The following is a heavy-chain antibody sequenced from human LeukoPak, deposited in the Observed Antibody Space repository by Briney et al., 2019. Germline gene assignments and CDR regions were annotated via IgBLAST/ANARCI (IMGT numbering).Heavy chain of an antibody. V-gene: IGHV3-23*01. D-gene: IGHD5-24*01. CDR2: ISGSGGST. CDR3: AKGDGYSYFYYYYYGMDV. CDR1: GFTFSSYA. Sequence: SGGSLRLSCAASGFTFSSYAMSWVRQAPGKGLEWVSAISGSGGSTYYADSVKGRFTISRDNSKNTLYLQMNSLRAEDTAVYYCAKGDGYSYFYYYYYGMDVWGQGTTVTVSS. J-gene: IGHJ6*02.